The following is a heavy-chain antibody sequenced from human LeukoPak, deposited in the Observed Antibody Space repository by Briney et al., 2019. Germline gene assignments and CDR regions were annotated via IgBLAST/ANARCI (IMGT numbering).Heavy chain of an antibody. CDR1: GYTFTSYA. Sequence: SVKVSCKASGYTFTSYAISWVRQAPGQGLEWMGGIIPIFGTANYAQKFQGRVTITADESTSTAYMELSSLRSEDTAVYYCARDYYDSSGYLYFDYWGQGTLVTVSS. V-gene: IGHV1-69*13. CDR2: IIPIFGTA. D-gene: IGHD3-22*01. CDR3: ARDYYDSSGYLYFDY. J-gene: IGHJ4*02.